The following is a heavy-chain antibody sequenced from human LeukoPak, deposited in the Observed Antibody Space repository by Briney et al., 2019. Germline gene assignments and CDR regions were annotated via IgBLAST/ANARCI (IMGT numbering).Heavy chain of an antibody. CDR1: GFAFSSYA. V-gene: IGHV3-23*01. CDR2: ISASGGTT. CDR3: AKGQSSSGLRNYFDY. J-gene: IGHJ4*02. Sequence: GGSLRLSCAASGFAFSSYAMSWVRQAPGMGLEWVSGISASGGTTYYADSVKGRFTISRDNSKNTLYLQMNSLRAEDTAVYYCAKGQSSSGLRNYFDYWGQGTLVTVSS. D-gene: IGHD3-22*01.